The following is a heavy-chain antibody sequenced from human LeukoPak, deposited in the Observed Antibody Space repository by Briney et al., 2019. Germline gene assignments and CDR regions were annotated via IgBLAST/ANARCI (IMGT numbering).Heavy chain of an antibody. CDR1: GFTFSSSA. D-gene: IGHD3-10*01. V-gene: IGHV3-9*01. CDR2: ISWNSGSI. Sequence: PGGSLRLSCAASGFTFSSSAMSWARQAPGKGLEWVSGISWNSGSIGYADSVKGRFTISRDNAKNSLYLQMNSLRAEDTALYYCAKDSGGSLYYYYYMDVWGKGTTVTISS. CDR3: AKDSGGSLYYYYYMDV. J-gene: IGHJ6*03.